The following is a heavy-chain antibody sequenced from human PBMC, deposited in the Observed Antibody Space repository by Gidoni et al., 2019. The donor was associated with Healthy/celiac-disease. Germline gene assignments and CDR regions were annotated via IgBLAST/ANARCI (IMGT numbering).Heavy chain of an antibody. V-gene: IGHV4-34*01. Sequence: QVQLQQWGAGLLKPSETLSLTCAVYGGSFSGYYWSWIRQPPGKGLEWIGEINHSGSTNYNPSLKSRVTISVDTSKNQFSLKLSSVTAADTAVYYCARGGGRRDGYNMGLGYWGQGTLVTVSS. CDR1: GGSFSGYY. J-gene: IGHJ4*02. D-gene: IGHD5-12*01. CDR2: INHSGST. CDR3: ARGGGRRDGYNMGLGY.